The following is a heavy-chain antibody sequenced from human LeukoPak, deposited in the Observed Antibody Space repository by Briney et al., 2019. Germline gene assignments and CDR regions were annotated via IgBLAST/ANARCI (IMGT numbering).Heavy chain of an antibody. CDR2: IRYNGDST. CDR3: AKMFCCTVT. D-gene: IGHD4-11*01. J-gene: IGHJ5*02. V-gene: IGHV3-23*01. CDR1: GFTFRNYA. Sequence: PGGSLRLSCAASGFTFRNYAMTWVRQAPGKGLEWVSGIRYNGDSTDYSDTVKGRFTISRDNSKNTVYLQMSSLRAEDTALYYCAKMFCCTVTWGQGTLVTVSS.